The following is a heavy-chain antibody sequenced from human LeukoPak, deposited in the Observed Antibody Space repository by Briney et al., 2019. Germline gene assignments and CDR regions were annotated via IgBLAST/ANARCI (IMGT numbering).Heavy chain of an antibody. CDR2: MNPKTGDT. CDR3: TRGTLRGSSMDY. V-gene: IGHV1-8*01. D-gene: IGHD3-16*01. Sequence: ASVRVSCKASGYTFTGYDINWVRQATGQGLEWLGWMNPKTGDTGYAQKFQGRVNMTRNTSIDTAYMELSGVRSEESGVSYCTRGTLRGSSMDYWGQGTLLTVSS. J-gene: IGHJ4*02. CDR1: GYTFTGYD.